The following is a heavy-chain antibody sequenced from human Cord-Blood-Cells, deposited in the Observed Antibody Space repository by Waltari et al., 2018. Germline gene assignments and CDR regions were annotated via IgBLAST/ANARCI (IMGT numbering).Heavy chain of an antibody. Sequence: QVTLRESGPALVKPTQTLTLTCTYSGFSLSTSGMSVSWIRQPPGKALEWLALIDWDDDKYYSTSLKTRLTISKDTSKNQVVLTMTNMDPVDTATYYCARSEQQLASQDAFDIWGQGTMVTVSS. CDR1: GFSLSTSGMS. V-gene: IGHV2-70*01. CDR2: IDWDDDK. CDR3: ARSEQQLASQDAFDI. D-gene: IGHD6-13*01. J-gene: IGHJ3*02.